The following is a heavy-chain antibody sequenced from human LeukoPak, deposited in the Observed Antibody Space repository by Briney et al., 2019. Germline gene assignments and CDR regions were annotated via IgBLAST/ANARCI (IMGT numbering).Heavy chain of an antibody. CDR1: GGSISSYY. D-gene: IGHD3-3*01. J-gene: IGHJ4*02. CDR3: ASGSYDFWSGYYIFDY. CDR2: IYTSGST. Sequence: SETLSLTCTVSGGSISSYYWSWIRQPAEKGLEWIGRIYTSGSTNYNPSLKSRVTMSVDTSKNQFSLKLSSVTAADTAVYYCASGSYDFWSGYYIFDYWGQGTLVTVSS. V-gene: IGHV4-4*07.